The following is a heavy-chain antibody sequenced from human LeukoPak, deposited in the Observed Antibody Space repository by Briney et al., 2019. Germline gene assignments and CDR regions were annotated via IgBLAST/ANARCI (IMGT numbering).Heavy chain of an antibody. J-gene: IGHJ3*02. D-gene: IGHD6-6*01. Sequence: GGSLRLSCAASGFTFSSYGMHWVRQAPGKGLEWVAVISYDGSNKYYADSVKGRFTISRDNSKNTLYLQMNSLRAEDTAVYYCASSFSSYDAFDIWGQGTMVTVSS. CDR1: GFTFSSYG. CDR2: ISYDGSNK. V-gene: IGHV3-30*03. CDR3: ASSFSSYDAFDI.